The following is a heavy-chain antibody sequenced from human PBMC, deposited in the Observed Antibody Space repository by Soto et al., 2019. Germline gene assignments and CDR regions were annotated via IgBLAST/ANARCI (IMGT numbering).Heavy chain of an antibody. CDR2: IYYSGST. Sequence: SETLSLTCTVSGGSISSGDYYWSWIRQPPGKGLEWIGYIYYSGSTYYNPSLKSRITISVDTSKNQFSLKLSSVTAADTAVYYCASRLYGSGSYLYYYYGMDVWGQGTTVTVSS. V-gene: IGHV4-30-4*01. J-gene: IGHJ6*02. CDR3: ASRLYGSGSYLYYYYGMDV. D-gene: IGHD3-10*01. CDR1: GGSISSGDYY.